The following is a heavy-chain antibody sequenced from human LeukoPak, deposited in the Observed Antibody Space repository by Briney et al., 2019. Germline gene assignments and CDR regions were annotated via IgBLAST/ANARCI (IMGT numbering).Heavy chain of an antibody. D-gene: IGHD4-23*01. Sequence: ASVKVSCKASGYDFSSYGISWVRQASGQGLQWMGWISVYNGKTNYGPLQGRVTMTTDTSTGTAYMELRNLRSEDTAIYYCARHMTTVVTSLDSWGQGTLVTVSS. CDR3: ARHMTTVVTSLDS. CDR2: ISVYNGKT. V-gene: IGHV1-18*01. CDR1: GYDFSSYG. J-gene: IGHJ4*02.